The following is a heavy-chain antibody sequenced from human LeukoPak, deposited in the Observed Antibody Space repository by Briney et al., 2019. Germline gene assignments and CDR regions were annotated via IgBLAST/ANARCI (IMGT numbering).Heavy chain of an antibody. J-gene: IGHJ4*02. Sequence: PGGSLRLSCAASGFTFSGYSMNWVRQAPGKGLEWVSSISSSSSYIYYADSVKGRFTISRDNAKNSLYLQMNSLRAEDTAVYYCARGYCSGGSCFFDYWGQGTLVTVSS. D-gene: IGHD2-15*01. CDR1: GFTFSGYS. CDR3: ARGYCSGGSCFFDY. V-gene: IGHV3-21*01. CDR2: ISSSSSYI.